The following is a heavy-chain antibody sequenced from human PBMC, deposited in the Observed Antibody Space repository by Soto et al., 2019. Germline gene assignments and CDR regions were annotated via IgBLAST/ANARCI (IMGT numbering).Heavy chain of an antibody. V-gene: IGHV1-18*01. CDR1: DYTFINYG. J-gene: IGHJ4*02. CDR2: ISAYNGNT. CDR3: ARTARGYSYGYADY. D-gene: IGHD5-18*01. Sequence: QVQLEQSGAEVKKPGASVKVSCKASDYTFINYGVTWVRQAPGQGLEWMGWISAYNGNTNYAQKLQGRVTMTTDTSTSTAYMELRSLRSDDTAMYYCARTARGYSYGYADYWGQGTLVTVSS.